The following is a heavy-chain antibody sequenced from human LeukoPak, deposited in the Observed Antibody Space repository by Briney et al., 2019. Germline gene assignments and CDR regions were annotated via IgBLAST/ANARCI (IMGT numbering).Heavy chain of an antibody. CDR1: GGSITNLNYY. V-gene: IGHV4-61*02. D-gene: IGHD6-13*01. CDR3: ARRGYSSSFVGYYYYGMDV. CDR2: IYTSGST. J-gene: IGHJ6*02. Sequence: SETLSLTCTVSGGSITNLNYYWTWIQQPAGKRLEWIGRIYTSGSTNYNPSLKGRVTISVDTSKNQFSLKLSSVTAADTAVYYCARRGYSSSFVGYYYYGMDVWGQGTTVTVSS.